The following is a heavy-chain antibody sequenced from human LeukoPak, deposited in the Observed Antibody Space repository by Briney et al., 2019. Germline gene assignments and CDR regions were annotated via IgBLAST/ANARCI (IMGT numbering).Heavy chain of an antibody. Sequence: SETLSLTCSVSGASVSSFQWSWIRQSPGKGLEWIGYIYTNGRTNSNPSLKSRVTMSLDTSKNQFSLKLSSVTAADTAVYYCARQGFAYYGDYASPFPFDYWGQGTLVTVSS. CDR3: ARQGFAYYGDYASPFPFDY. V-gene: IGHV4-4*09. CDR1: GASVSSFQ. D-gene: IGHD4-17*01. CDR2: IYTNGRT. J-gene: IGHJ4*02.